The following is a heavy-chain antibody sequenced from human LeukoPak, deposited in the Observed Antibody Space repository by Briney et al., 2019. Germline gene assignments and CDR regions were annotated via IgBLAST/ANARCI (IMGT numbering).Heavy chain of an antibody. CDR1: GFTFSNYY. V-gene: IGHV3-11*01. D-gene: IGHD2-15*01. J-gene: IGHJ4*02. CDR3: ARESRYCSGGSCYYRERYFDY. CDR2: ISSIGSTI. Sequence: GGSLRLSCAASGFTFSNYYMSWIRQAPGKGLEWVSYISSIGSTIYYADSVKGRFTIYRDNAKNSLYLQMNSLRDEDTAVYYCARESRYCSGGSCYYRERYFDYWGQGTLVTVSS.